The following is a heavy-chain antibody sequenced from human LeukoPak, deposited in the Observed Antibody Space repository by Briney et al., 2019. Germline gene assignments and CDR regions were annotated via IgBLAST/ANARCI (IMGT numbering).Heavy chain of an antibody. J-gene: IGHJ3*02. V-gene: IGHV4-59*01. CDR3: ARDVVTVTKGFDI. CDR1: GGSFSGYY. D-gene: IGHD4-17*01. CDR2: LSYIGST. Sequence: SETLSLTCAVYGGSFSGYYWSWIPQPPRKGLEWIGYLSYIGSTNYNPSLKSRVTISIDTSKNQFSLRLSSVTAADTAVYYCARDVVTVTKGFDIWGQGTMVSVSS.